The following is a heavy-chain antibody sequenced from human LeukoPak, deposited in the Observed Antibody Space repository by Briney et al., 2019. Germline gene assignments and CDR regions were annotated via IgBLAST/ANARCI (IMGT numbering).Heavy chain of an antibody. V-gene: IGHV3-48*01. J-gene: IGHJ4*02. CDR3: AKARGGCSGGSCYEPTDY. Sequence: GGSLRLSCAASGFTFSSYSMNWVRQAPGKGLEWVSYISSSNSSIYYADSVKGRFTISRDNAKNSLYLQMNSLRAEDTAVYYCAKARGGCSGGSCYEPTDYWGQGTLVTVSS. D-gene: IGHD2-15*01. CDR2: ISSSNSSI. CDR1: GFTFSSYS.